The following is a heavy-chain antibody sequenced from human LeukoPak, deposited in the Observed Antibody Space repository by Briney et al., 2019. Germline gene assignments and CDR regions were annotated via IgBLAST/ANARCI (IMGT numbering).Heavy chain of an antibody. CDR1: GGSMNHHY. Sequence: SETLSLTCTVSGGSMNHHYWSWVRQPPGKGPEWIAYIYDSGTSATTDYNASLKSRVTISMDTSKRQFSLRLDSVTAADTAVYYCAEIPRDWGQGTMVTVCS. V-gene: IGHV4-59*11. CDR3: AEIPRD. J-gene: IGHJ4*02. CDR2: IYDSGTSATT.